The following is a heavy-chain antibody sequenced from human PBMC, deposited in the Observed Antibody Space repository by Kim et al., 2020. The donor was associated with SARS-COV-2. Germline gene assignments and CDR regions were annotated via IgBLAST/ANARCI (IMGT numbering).Heavy chain of an antibody. V-gene: IGHV3-23*01. CDR3: AKDRCSGGTCYSDY. Sequence: GGFLRLSCAASGFTFSTYAMSWVRQAPGKGLEWVSAISGSTTYYADSVKGRFTISRDNFKNTLYLQMNSLRAEDTALYYCAKDRCSGGTCYSDYWGQGILVTVSS. CDR2: ISGSTT. J-gene: IGHJ4*02. CDR1: GFTFSTYA. D-gene: IGHD2-15*01.